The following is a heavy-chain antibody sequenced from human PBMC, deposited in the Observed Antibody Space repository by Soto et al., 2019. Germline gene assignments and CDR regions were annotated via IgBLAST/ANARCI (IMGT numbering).Heavy chain of an antibody. CDR3: ARDRTPPRDAFAI. CDR2: INPSGGST. J-gene: IGHJ3*02. CDR1: GYTFTSHY. Sequence: ASVKVSCKASGYTFTSHYMHWVRQAPGQGLEWMGIINPSGGSTSYAQKFQGRVTMTRDTSTSTVYMELSSLRSEDTAVYYCARDRTPPRDAFAIWGQGTMVTVSS. V-gene: IGHV1-46*01.